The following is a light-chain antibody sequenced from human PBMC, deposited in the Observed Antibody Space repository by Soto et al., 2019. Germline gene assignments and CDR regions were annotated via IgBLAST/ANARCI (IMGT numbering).Light chain of an antibody. CDR3: QQRNNWPSLT. V-gene: IGKV3-11*01. CDR2: DAS. J-gene: IGKJ4*01. Sequence: EIVLTQSPATLSLSPGDRATLSCRARQSVSSDLAWYQQKPGQAPRLLIYDASSRATGIPARFSGSGSGTDFTLTISRLEPEDFAVYHCQQRNNWPSLTFGGGTKVEIK. CDR1: QSVSSD.